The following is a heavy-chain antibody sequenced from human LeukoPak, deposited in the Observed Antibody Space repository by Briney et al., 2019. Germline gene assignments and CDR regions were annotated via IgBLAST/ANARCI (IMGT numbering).Heavy chain of an antibody. CDR1: GFTLSSYG. V-gene: IGHV3-30*02. J-gene: IGHJ6*03. CDR3: ARAESGYSYVYYFYMGV. Sequence: GGSLRLSCAASGFTLSSYGMHWVRQAPGKGLEWVAFIRYDGSNKYYADSVKGRFTISRDNSKNTLYLQMNSLRAEDTAVYYCARAESGYSYVYYFYMGVWGKGTTVTVSS. CDR2: IRYDGSNK. D-gene: IGHD5-18*01.